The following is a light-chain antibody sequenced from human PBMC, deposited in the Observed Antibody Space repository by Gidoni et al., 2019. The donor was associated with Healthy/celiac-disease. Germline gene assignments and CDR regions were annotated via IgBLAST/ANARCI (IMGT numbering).Light chain of an antibody. CDR3: QSYDSSLSVYVV. Sequence: QSVLTHQPSVSGAPGPRVTISCTGSSSNIGAGYDVHWFQQLPGTAPKLLIYGNSKRPSGVPDRFSGSKSGTSASLAITGLQAEDEADYYCQSYDSSLSVYVVFGGGTKLTVL. CDR2: GNS. CDR1: SSNIGAGYD. V-gene: IGLV1-40*01. J-gene: IGLJ2*01.